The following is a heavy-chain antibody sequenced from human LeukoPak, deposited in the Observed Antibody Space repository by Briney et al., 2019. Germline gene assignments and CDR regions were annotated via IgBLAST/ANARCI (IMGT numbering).Heavy chain of an antibody. CDR2: ISYDGSNK. CDR1: GFTFSNYA. V-gene: IGHV3-30*04. D-gene: IGHD3-10*01. Sequence: GGSPRLSCAASGFTFSNYAMHWVRQAPGKGLEWVAVISYDGSNKYYADSVKGRFTISRDNSKNTLYLQMNSLRAEDTAVYYCAKVPNGYWGQGTLVTVSS. J-gene: IGHJ4*02. CDR3: AKVPNGY.